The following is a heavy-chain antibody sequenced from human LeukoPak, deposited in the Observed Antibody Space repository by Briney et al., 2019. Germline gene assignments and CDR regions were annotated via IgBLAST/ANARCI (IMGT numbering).Heavy chain of an antibody. CDR3: STEDKYCGGANCGKY. D-gene: IGHD2-21*01. Sequence: GASVKVSCKTSGYTFTNYYVHWVRQAPGQGLEWMGYIIPDSGGADYDQRFQGRVTMTRDKSISTVYMELSSPRSDDTAVYYCSTEDKYCGGANCGKYWGQGTLVTVPS. J-gene: IGHJ4*02. CDR1: GYTFTNYY. CDR2: IIPDSGGA. V-gene: IGHV1-2*02.